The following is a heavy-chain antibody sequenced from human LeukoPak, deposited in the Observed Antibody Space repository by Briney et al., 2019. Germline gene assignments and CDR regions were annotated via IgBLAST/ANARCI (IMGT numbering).Heavy chain of an antibody. CDR1: GGSISSSGYY. Sequence: SETLSLTCTVSGGSISSSGYYWGWIRLPPGKGLEWIGSIYYSGSTYHNPSLKSRVTISVDTSKNQFSLKLSSVTAADTAVYYCARGVFGSYPSPFDYWGQGTLVTVSS. D-gene: IGHD1-26*01. CDR3: ARGVFGSYPSPFDY. CDR2: IYYSGST. J-gene: IGHJ4*02. V-gene: IGHV4-39*07.